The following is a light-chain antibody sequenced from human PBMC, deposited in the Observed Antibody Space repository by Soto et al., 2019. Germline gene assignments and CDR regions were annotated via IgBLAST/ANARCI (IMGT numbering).Light chain of an antibody. CDR3: QYHGSSPIT. Sequence: EIVLTQSPGTLSLSPGERATLSCRASQTFSNSFLSWFQQKPGQAPRLLIFAASSRASGIPDRFSGSGSGTDFTLTISRLEPEDFALFYCQYHGSSPITFGQGTRLEIK. V-gene: IGKV3-20*01. J-gene: IGKJ5*01. CDR2: AAS. CDR1: QTFSNSF.